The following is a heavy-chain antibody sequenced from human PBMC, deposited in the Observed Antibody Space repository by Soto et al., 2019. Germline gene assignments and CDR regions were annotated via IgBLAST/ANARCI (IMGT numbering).Heavy chain of an antibody. CDR1: GFNLSHPW. D-gene: IGHD3-9*01. CDR3: TTGIYYDILTGYHNVTY. V-gene: IGHV3-15*01. CDR2: IKSKTDGGTA. Sequence: GGSLRLSCVASGFNLSHPWMTWVRQAAGKGLEWVGRIKSKTDGGTADYAAPVKGRATISRDDSKNTVYLQMNSLKTEDTAVYYCTTGIYYDILTGYHNVTYWGQGALVTVSS. J-gene: IGHJ4*02.